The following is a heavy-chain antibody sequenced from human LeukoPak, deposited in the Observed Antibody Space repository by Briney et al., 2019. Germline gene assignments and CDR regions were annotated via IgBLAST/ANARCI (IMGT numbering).Heavy chain of an antibody. D-gene: IGHD4-17*01. J-gene: IGHJ4*02. CDR1: GYTFTSYC. Sequence: ASVKVSCKASGYTFTSYCIHWVRQAPGQGLEWMGVIIPSGGSTIYAQKFQGRVTMTEDTSTDTAYMELSSLRSEDTAVYYCATFSLVNTEGLIDYWGQGTLVTVSS. V-gene: IGHV1-46*01. CDR3: ATFSLVNTEGLIDY. CDR2: IIPSGGST.